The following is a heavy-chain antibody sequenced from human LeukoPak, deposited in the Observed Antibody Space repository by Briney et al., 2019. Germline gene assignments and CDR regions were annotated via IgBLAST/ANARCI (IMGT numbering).Heavy chain of an antibody. Sequence: GESLKISCRGSGYSFTSHWIAWVRQMPGKGLEWMGIIYPGDSDTRYSPSFQGQVTISADKSISTAYLQWSSLKASDTAMYYCARHGAYYYDSSGYYSDYWGQGTLVTVSS. V-gene: IGHV5-51*01. CDR3: ARHGAYYYDSSGYYSDY. J-gene: IGHJ4*02. CDR2: IYPGDSDT. D-gene: IGHD3-22*01. CDR1: GYSFTSHW.